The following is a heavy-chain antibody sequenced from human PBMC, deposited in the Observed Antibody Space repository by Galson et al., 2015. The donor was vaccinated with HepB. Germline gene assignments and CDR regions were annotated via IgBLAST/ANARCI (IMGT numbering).Heavy chain of an antibody. D-gene: IGHD1-26*01. CDR1: GNTFTSYY. J-gene: IGHJ5*02. Sequence: SVKVSCKASGNTFTSYYMHWVRQAPGQGLEWMGIINPSGGSTSYAQKFQGRVTMTRDTSTSTVYMELSSLRSEDTAVYYCARAFSLVGARGAGNWFDPWGQGTLVTVSS. CDR3: ARAFSLVGARGAGNWFDP. CDR2: INPSGGST. V-gene: IGHV1-46*01.